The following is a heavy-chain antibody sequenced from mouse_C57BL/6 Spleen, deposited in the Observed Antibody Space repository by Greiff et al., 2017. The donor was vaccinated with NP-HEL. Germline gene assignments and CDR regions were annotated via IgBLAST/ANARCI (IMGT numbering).Heavy chain of an antibody. J-gene: IGHJ2*01. CDR3: ARSNWDGGFDY. CDR1: GFTFSSYA. V-gene: IGHV5-4*03. CDR2: ISDGGSYT. D-gene: IGHD4-1*01. Sequence: EVKLMESGGGLVKPGGSLKLSCAASGFTFSSYAMSWVRQTPEKRLEWVATISDGGSYTYYPDNVKGRFTISRDNAKNNLYLQMSHLKSEDTAMYYCARSNWDGGFDYWGQGTTLTVSS.